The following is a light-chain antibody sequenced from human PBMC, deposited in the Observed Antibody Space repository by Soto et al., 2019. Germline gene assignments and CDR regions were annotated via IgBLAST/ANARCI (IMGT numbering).Light chain of an antibody. CDR3: ASHTTTNTRV. CDR1: SRSVGAYDY. CDR2: EVS. Sequence: QSVLTQPASLSGAPGQSIAISCTGTSRSVGAYDYVSWYQQHPDRAPRLVIYEVSNRPSGVSNRFSGSKSVNTATLTISGLQAEDEADYYCASHTTTNTRVFGTGTKVTVL. V-gene: IGLV2-14*03. J-gene: IGLJ1*01.